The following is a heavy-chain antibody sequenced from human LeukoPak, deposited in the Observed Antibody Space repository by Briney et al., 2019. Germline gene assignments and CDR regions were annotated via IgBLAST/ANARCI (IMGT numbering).Heavy chain of an antibody. CDR2: IYSGGST. CDR1: ELTVSSNY. Sequence: GGSLRLSCAASELTVSSNYMSWVRQAPGKGLEWVSVIYSGGSTYYADSVKGRFIISRDNSRNTLYLQMNSLRAEDTAVYYCAKEMGGSYYYYYGMDVWGQGTTVTVSS. V-gene: IGHV3-66*02. CDR3: AKEMGGSYYYYYGMDV. J-gene: IGHJ6*02. D-gene: IGHD1-26*01.